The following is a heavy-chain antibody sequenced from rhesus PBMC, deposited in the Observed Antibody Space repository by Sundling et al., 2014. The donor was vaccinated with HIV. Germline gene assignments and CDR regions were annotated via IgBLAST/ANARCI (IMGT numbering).Heavy chain of an antibody. CDR1: GFTFSDYY. CDR2: IRNKANGGTA. J-gene: IGHJ4*01. CDR3: ARLGRGSSYVWHFDY. V-gene: IGHV3-116*02. Sequence: EVRLVESGGGLVQPGGSLRLSCGASGFTFSDYYMSWVRQAPGKGPEWVGFIRNKANGGTAEYAASVKGRFSISRDDSKSIASLQMNSLKTEDTAVYYCARLGRGSSYVWHFDYWGRGSPGHRLL. D-gene: IGHD4-29*01.